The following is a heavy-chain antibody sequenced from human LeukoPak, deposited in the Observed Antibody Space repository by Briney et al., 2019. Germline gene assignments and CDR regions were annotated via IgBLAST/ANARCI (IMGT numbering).Heavy chain of an antibody. J-gene: IGHJ6*03. D-gene: IGHD6-13*01. CDR2: LIPIFGTA. CDR1: GGTFSSYA. CDR3: ARVPNIYGSSWSSAYMDV. V-gene: IGHV1-69*13. Sequence: ASVKVSRKASGGTFSSYAISWVRQAPGQGLEWMGGLIPIFGTANYAQKFQGRVTITADESPSTAYMELSSLRSEDTAVYYCARVPNIYGSSWSSAYMDVWGKGTTVTVSS.